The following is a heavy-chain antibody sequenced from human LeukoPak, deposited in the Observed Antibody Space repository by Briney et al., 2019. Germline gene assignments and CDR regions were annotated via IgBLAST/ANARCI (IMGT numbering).Heavy chain of an antibody. Sequence: PGGSLRLSCAASGFTFSDYYMSWIRQAPGKGLEWVSYIRSSSSYTNYADSVKGRLTISRDNAKNSLYLQMNSLRAEDTAVYYCARDSPATYCGGDCYLGYYFDYWGQGTLVTVSS. CDR2: IRSSSSYT. CDR1: GFTFSDYY. D-gene: IGHD2-21*02. J-gene: IGHJ4*02. V-gene: IGHV3-11*05. CDR3: ARDSPATYCGGDCYLGYYFDY.